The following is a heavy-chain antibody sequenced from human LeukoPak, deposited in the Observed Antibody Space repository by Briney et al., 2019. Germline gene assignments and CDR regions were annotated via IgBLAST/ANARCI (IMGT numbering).Heavy chain of an antibody. D-gene: IGHD5-18*01. V-gene: IGHV3-21*01. CDR3: ARQIPNGYSYGSFDY. J-gene: IGHJ4*02. Sequence: GGSLRLSCAASGFTFSSYSMNWVRQAPGKGLEWVSSISSSSSYIYYADSVKGRFTISRDNAKNSLYLQMNSLRAEDTAVYYCARQIPNGYSYGSFDYWGQGTLVTVSS. CDR2: ISSSSSYI. CDR1: GFTFSSYS.